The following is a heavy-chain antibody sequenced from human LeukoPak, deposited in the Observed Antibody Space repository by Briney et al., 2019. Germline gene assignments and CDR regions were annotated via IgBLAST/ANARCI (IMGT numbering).Heavy chain of an antibody. Sequence: GESLKISCKGSGYSFTTYWIAWVRQTPGKGLEWMGIIYPGDSDTRYSPSFQGQVTISADKSMRVAYLQLTSLKASDTAMYYCAWSVSGATFDYWGQGTLVTVSS. D-gene: IGHD6-19*01. CDR1: GYSFTTYW. J-gene: IGHJ4*02. V-gene: IGHV5-51*01. CDR3: AWSVSGATFDY. CDR2: IYPGDSDT.